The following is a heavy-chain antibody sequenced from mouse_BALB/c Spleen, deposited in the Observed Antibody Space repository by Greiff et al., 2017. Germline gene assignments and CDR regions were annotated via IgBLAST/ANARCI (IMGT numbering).Heavy chain of an antibody. D-gene: IGHD4-1*01. CDR2: INPGSGGT. CDR3: ARSPLGN. J-gene: IGHJ2*01. CDR1: GYAFTNYL. V-gene: IGHV1-54*03. Sequence: QVQLQQSGAELVRPGTSVKVSCKASGYAFTNYLIEWVKQRPGQGLEWIGVINPGSGGTNYNEKFKGKATLTADKSSSTAYMQLSSLTSDDSAVYFCARSPLGNWGQGTTLTVSS.